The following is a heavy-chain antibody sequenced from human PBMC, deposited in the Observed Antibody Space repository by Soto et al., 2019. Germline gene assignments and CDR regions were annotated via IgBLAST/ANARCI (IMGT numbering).Heavy chain of an antibody. CDR3: ARTEMYYDFWGGLVG. CDR2: IIPIFGTA. CDR1: GGTFSSYA. D-gene: IGHD3-3*01. V-gene: IGHV1-69*13. J-gene: IGHJ4*02. Sequence: SVKVSCKASGGTFSSYAISWVRQAPGQGLEWMGGIIPIFGTANYAQKFQGRVTITADASTSTAYMELSSLRSEDTAVYYCARTEMYYDFWGGLVGWGQGTLVTVSS.